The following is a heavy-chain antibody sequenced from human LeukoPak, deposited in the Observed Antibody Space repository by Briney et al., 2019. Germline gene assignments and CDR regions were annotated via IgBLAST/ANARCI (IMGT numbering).Heavy chain of an antibody. D-gene: IGHD6-13*01. V-gene: IGHV1-2*02. Sequence: ASVKVSCKASGYTFSGYYMHWVRQAPGQGLEWMGWINPNSGGTNYAQKFQGRVTMTRDTSISTAYMELSSLRSDDTAVYYCARDTHTGIEAAGLTDDDYWGPGILVTASS. J-gene: IGHJ4*02. CDR3: ARDTHTGIEAAGLTDDDY. CDR2: INPNSGGT. CDR1: GYTFSGYY.